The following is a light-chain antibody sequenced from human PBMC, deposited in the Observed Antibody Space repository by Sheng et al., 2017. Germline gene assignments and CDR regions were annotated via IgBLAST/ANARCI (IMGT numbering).Light chain of an antibody. J-gene: IGLJ3*02. V-gene: IGLV2-14*03. CDR1: SSDVGAYDY. CDR2: DVR. CDR3: SSYTSSNTWV. Sequence: QSALTQPASVSGSPGQSVTISCTGTSSDVGAYDYVSWYQQHPGKAPELLIWDVRNRPSGVSDRFTGSKSGNTASLTISGLQADDEADYYCSSYTSSNTWVFGGGTKLTVL.